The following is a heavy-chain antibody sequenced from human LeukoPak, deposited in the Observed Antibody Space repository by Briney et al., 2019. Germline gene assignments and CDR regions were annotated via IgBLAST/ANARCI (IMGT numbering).Heavy chain of an antibody. D-gene: IGHD1-1*01. CDR2: IYTTGST. Sequence: SETLSLTCTVSGDSTSSGSYYWSWIRQPAGRGLEWMGRIYTTGSTNYNPSLKSRVTISVDTSKNQFSLKLSSVTAADTAVYYCAREPGQLDYWGQGTLVTVSS. CDR3: AREPGQLDY. CDR1: GDSTSSGSYY. J-gene: IGHJ4*02. V-gene: IGHV4-61*02.